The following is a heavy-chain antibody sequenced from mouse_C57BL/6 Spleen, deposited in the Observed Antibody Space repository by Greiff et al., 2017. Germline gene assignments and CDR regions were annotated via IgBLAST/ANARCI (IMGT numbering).Heavy chain of an antibody. CDR3: ARGGGGNYYFDY. J-gene: IGHJ2*01. CDR2: INPSNGGT. CDR1: GYTFTSYW. Sequence: QVQLKQPGTELVKPGASVKLSCKASGYTFTSYWMHWVKQRPGQGLEWIGNINPSNGGTNYNEKFKSKATLTVDKSSSTAYMQLSSLTSEDSAVYYCARGGGGNYYFDYWGQGTTLTVSS. V-gene: IGHV1-53*01. D-gene: IGHD2-1*01.